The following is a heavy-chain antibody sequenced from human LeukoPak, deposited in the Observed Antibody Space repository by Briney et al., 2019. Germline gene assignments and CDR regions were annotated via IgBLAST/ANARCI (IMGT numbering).Heavy chain of an antibody. J-gene: IGHJ4*02. D-gene: IGHD3-22*01. CDR3: ARDSPRDYYDSSGYFYFIDY. CDR1: GGTFSSYA. CDR2: IIPILGIA. V-gene: IGHV1-69*04. Sequence: SVKVSCKASGGTFSSYAISWVRQAPGQGLEWMGRIIPILGIANYAQKFQGRVTITADKSTSTAYMELSSPRSEDTAVYYRARDSPRDYYDSSGYFYFIDYWGQGTLVTVSS.